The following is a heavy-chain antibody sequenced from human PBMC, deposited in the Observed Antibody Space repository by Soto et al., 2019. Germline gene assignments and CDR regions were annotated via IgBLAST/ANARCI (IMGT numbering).Heavy chain of an antibody. D-gene: IGHD2-2*01. Sequence: EEQLVESGGGLVQPGGSLRLSCAASGFTFSSYWVHWVRQAPGKGLVWVSRINSDGSSTSYADSVKGRFTISRDNAKNTLYLQMNSLRAADTAVYYCARDRGYCSSTSCSQFGYWGQGTLVTVSS. CDR3: ARDRGYCSSTSCSQFGY. J-gene: IGHJ4*02. CDR2: INSDGSST. CDR1: GFTFSSYW. V-gene: IGHV3-74*01.